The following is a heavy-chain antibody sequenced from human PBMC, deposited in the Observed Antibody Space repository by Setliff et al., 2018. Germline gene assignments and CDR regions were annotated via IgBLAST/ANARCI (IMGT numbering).Heavy chain of an antibody. J-gene: IGHJ4*02. CDR1: GYSISSGHY. CDR2: ISHSGST. CDR3: AGGRRYDYGWDFDY. D-gene: IGHD4-17*01. Sequence: SETLSLTCSVSGYSISSGHYWGWIRQPPGKGLEWIGSISHSGSTYYNPSLRSRVTISLDTSKNQFSPKLTSVTAADTAVYYCAGGRRYDYGWDFDYWGQGTLVTVSS. V-gene: IGHV4-38-2*02.